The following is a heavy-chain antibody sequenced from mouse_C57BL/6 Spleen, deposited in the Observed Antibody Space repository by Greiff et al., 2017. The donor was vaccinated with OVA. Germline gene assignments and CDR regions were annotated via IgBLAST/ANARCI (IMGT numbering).Heavy chain of an antibody. Sequence: QVQLQQPGAELVRPGTSVKLSCKASGYTFTSYWMHWVKQRPGQGLEWIGVIDPSDSYTNYNQKFKGKATLTVDTSSSTAYMQLSSLTSEDSAVYYCAQAYYSNYDYAMDYWGQGTSVTVSS. D-gene: IGHD2-5*01. CDR1: GYTFTSYW. CDR2: IDPSDSYT. J-gene: IGHJ4*01. V-gene: IGHV1-59*01. CDR3: AQAYYSNYDYAMDY.